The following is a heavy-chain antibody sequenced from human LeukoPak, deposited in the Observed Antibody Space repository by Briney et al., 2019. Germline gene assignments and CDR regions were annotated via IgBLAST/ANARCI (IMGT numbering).Heavy chain of an antibody. CDR1: DSTLTGIA. D-gene: IGHD5-18*01. J-gene: IGHJ4*02. CDR3: ARDLFSLDTAMEI. V-gene: IGHV3-23*01. Sequence: PGGSLRLSFEALDSTLTGIARSWSARPPGKGLEGVSAISGSGGSTYYADSVKGRFTISRDNSKNTLYLQMNSLRAEDTAVYYCARDLFSLDTAMEIWGQGTLVTVSS. CDR2: ISGSGGST.